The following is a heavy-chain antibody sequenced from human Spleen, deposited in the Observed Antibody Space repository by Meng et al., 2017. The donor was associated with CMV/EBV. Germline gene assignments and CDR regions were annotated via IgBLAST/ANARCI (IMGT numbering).Heavy chain of an antibody. Sequence: GESLKISCVGSGFTSSRYWVTWVRQAPGKGLEWVANMRQDGSEKYYVDSVKGRFTISRDNAKNSLYLQMNSLRAEDTALYYCAREAAAGTDMYYFDYWGQGTLVTVSS. CDR2: MRQDGSEK. CDR3: AREAAAGTDMYYFDY. D-gene: IGHD6-13*01. J-gene: IGHJ4*02. V-gene: IGHV3-7*01. CDR1: GFTSSRYW.